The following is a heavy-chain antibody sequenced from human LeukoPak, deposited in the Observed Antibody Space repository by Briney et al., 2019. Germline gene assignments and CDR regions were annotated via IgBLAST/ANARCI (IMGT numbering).Heavy chain of an antibody. J-gene: IGHJ3*01. CDR1: DFTFATYA. Sequence: GGSLRLSCVASDFTFATYAMTWVRLTPGKGLDWVSSIGGSGSYTIYADSVRGRFTVSRDDSKNTLYLQMNSLRAEDTAVYYCGRDPNGDYVGAFEFWGQGTLVSVSS. V-gene: IGHV3-23*01. CDR3: GRDPNGDYVGAFEF. D-gene: IGHD4-17*01. CDR2: IGGSGSYT.